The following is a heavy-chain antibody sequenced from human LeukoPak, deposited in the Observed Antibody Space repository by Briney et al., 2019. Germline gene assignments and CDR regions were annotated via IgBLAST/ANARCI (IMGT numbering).Heavy chain of an antibody. V-gene: IGHV3-33*06. J-gene: IGHJ4*02. D-gene: IGHD6-19*01. CDR2: IWYDGSNK. Sequence: GRSLRPSCAASGFTFSSYGMHWVRQAPGKGLEWVAVIWYDGSNKYYADSVKGRFTISRDNSKNTVYLQMNTLRAEDTAVYYCAKAGSGWYAPYWGQGTLVTVSS. CDR3: AKAGSGWYAPY. CDR1: GFTFSSYG.